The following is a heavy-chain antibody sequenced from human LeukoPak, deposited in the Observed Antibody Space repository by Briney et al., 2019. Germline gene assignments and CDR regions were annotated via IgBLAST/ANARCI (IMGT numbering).Heavy chain of an antibody. V-gene: IGHV3-23*01. CDR3: AKADYVWGSYFDY. CDR1: GFTFSSYA. Sequence: GGSLRLSCAASGFTFSSYAMSWVRQAPGKGLEWVSAISGSGGSTYYADSVKGRFTISRDNSKTTLYLQMNSLRAEATAVYYCAKADYVWGSYFDYWGQGTLVTVSS. D-gene: IGHD3-16*01. J-gene: IGHJ4*02. CDR2: ISGSGGST.